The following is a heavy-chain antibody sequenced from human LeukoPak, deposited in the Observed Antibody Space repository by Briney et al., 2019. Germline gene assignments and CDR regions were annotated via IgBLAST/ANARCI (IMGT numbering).Heavy chain of an antibody. V-gene: IGHV3-66*01. CDR1: GFTVSSNS. D-gene: IGHD1-26*01. CDR2: IYSGGRT. CDR3: AREWELLNEGPDY. Sequence: GGSLRLSCAASGFTVSSNSMSWVRQAPGKGLEWVSVIYSGGRTYYADSVKGRFTISKDNSKNTLYLQMNSLRAEDTAVHYCAREWELLNEGPDYWGQGTLVTVSS. J-gene: IGHJ4*02.